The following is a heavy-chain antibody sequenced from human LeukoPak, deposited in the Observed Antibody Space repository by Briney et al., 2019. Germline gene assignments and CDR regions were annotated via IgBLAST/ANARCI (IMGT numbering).Heavy chain of an antibody. D-gene: IGHD3-9*01. CDR3: ARESRGYDILTGFVYYYGMDV. J-gene: IGHJ6*02. V-gene: IGHV3-13*01. CDR1: GFTFSSYD. Sequence: GGSLRLSCAASGFTFSSYDMHWVRQATGKGLEWVSAIGTAGDTYYPGSVKGRFTISRENAKNSLYLQMNSLRAGDTAVYYCARESRGYDILTGFVYYYGMDVWGQGTTVTVSS. CDR2: IGTAGDT.